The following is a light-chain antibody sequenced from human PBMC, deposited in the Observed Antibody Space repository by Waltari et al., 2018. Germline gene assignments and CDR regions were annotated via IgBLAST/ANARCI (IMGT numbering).Light chain of an antibody. CDR1: QSVSTYY. J-gene: IGKJ4*01. CDR2: GAS. V-gene: IGKV3-20*01. CDR3: QQYGTSPPLT. Sequence: EIVLTQSPGTLSLSPGERATLSCRASQSVSTYYLAWYQHKPGPAPRLVIYGASTRAAGIPDRFRGSGSGTDFTLTISGLEPEDFAVYYCQQYGTSPPLTFGGGTKVEIK.